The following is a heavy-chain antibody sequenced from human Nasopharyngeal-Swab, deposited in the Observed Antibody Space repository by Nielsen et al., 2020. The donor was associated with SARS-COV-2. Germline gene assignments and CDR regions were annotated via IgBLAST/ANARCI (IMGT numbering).Heavy chain of an antibody. V-gene: IGHV3-53*01. CDR3: ARTYDFWSYGMDV. D-gene: IGHD3-3*01. J-gene: IGHJ6*02. Sequence: GESLKISCAASGFTVSSNYMSWVRQAPGKGLEWVSVIYSGGSTYYADPVKGRFTISRDNSKNSLYLQMNSLRAEDTAVYYCARTYDFWSYGMDVWGQGTTVTVSS. CDR2: IYSGGST. CDR1: GFTVSSNY.